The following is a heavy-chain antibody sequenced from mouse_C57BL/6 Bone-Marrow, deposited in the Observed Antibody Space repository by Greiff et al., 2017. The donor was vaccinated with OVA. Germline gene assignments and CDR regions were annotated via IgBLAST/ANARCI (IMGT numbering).Heavy chain of an antibody. CDR3: TRGYSNNYARDY. V-gene: IGHV1-15*01. Sequence: QVQLQQSGAELVRPGASVTLSCKASGYTFTDYEMHWVKQTPVHGLEWIGAIDPETGGTAYNQKFKGKAILTADKSSSTAYMELRSLTSEDSAVYYCTRGYSNNYARDYWGQGTSATGPS. D-gene: IGHD2-5*01. CDR2: IDPETGGT. CDR1: GYTFTDYE. J-gene: IGHJ4*01.